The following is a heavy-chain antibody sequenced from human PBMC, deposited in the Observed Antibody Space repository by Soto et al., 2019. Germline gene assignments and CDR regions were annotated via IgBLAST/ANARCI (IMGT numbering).Heavy chain of an antibody. Sequence: PGGSLRLSCAASGFTFSSYSMNWVRQAPGKGLEWVSSISSSSSYIYYADSVKGRFTISRDNAKNSLYLQMNSLRAEDTAVYYCARDHGIAARRNAFDIWGQGTMVT. D-gene: IGHD6-6*01. CDR3: ARDHGIAARRNAFDI. CDR1: GFTFSSYS. CDR2: ISSSSSYI. V-gene: IGHV3-21*01. J-gene: IGHJ3*02.